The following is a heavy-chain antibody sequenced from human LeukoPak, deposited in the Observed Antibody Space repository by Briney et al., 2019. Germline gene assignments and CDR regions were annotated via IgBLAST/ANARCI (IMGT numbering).Heavy chain of an antibody. Sequence: GGSLRLSCAASGFTFSSYAMHWVRQAPGKGLEWVAVISYDGSNKYYADSVKGRFTISRDDSKNTLHLQMNSLRAEDTAVYYCARDALGYCSSTSCHTFQHWGQGTLVTVSS. CDR2: ISYDGSNK. CDR3: ARDALGYCSSTSCHTFQH. V-gene: IGHV3-30-3*01. D-gene: IGHD2-2*02. J-gene: IGHJ1*01. CDR1: GFTFSSYA.